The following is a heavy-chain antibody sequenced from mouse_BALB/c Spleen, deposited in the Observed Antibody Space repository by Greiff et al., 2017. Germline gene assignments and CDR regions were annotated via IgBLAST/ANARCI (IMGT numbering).Heavy chain of an antibody. CDR3: TRDKGRDYGYFDV. J-gene: IGHJ1*01. Sequence: EVKLMESGGGLVKPGGSLKLSCAASGFTFSSYTMSWVRQTPEKRLEWVATISSGGSYTYYPDSVKGRFTISRDNAKNTLYLQMSSLKSEDTAMYYCTRDKGRDYGYFDVWGAGTTVTVSS. CDR2: ISSGGSYT. CDR1: GFTFSSYT. V-gene: IGHV5-6-4*01.